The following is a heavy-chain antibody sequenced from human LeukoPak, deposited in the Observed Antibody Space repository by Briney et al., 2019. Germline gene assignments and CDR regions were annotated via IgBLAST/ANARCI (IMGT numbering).Heavy chain of an antibody. J-gene: IGHJ5*02. Sequence: ASVKVSCKASGYTFTSYYIHWVRQAPGQGLEWMGWINPNSGGTNYAQKFQGRVTMTRDTSISTAYMELSRLRSDDTAVYYCARVAYSGSAVHWFDPWGQGTLVTVFS. CDR3: ARVAYSGSAVHWFDP. V-gene: IGHV1-2*02. CDR1: GYTFTSYY. D-gene: IGHD3-10*01. CDR2: INPNSGGT.